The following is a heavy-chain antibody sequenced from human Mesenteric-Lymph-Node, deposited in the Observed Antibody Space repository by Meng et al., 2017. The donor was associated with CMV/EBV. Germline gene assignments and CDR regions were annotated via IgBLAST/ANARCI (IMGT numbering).Heavy chain of an antibody. CDR1: GFPFSDYY. CDR3: AREGSYESGGPLDY. Sequence: GGSLRLSCAASGFPFSDYYMTWVRQAPGKGLEWVSYISGGADVIYYADSVKGRFTISRDNARNSLYLQMNNLRAEDTAVYYCAREGSYESGGPLDYWGRGTLVTVSS. CDR2: ISGGADVI. D-gene: IGHD3-22*01. J-gene: IGHJ4*02. V-gene: IGHV3-11*04.